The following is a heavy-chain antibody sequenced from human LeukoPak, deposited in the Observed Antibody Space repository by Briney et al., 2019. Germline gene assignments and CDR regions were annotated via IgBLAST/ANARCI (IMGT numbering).Heavy chain of an antibody. CDR1: GESFSAYY. V-gene: IGHV4-34*01. CDR3: ARREGLWSYFDS. J-gene: IGHJ4*02. CDR2: INHRGST. D-gene: IGHD1-26*01. Sequence: SETLSLTCAVYGESFSAYYWSWIRQPPGKGLEWIGEINHRGSTNYNPSLKSRVTISVDTSKNQFSLKLNSVTAADTAVYYCARREGLWSYFDSWGQGTLVTVSS.